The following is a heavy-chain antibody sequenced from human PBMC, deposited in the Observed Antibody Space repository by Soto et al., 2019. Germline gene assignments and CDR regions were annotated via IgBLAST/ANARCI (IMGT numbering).Heavy chain of an antibody. J-gene: IGHJ5*02. V-gene: IGHV4-39*01. D-gene: IGHD6-13*01. CDR2: IYYSGST. CDR1: GGSIISSSYY. CDR3: ARSSIAAAGIHWFDP. Sequence: SETLSLACTFSGGSIISSSYYWGWIRQPPGKGLEWIGSIYYSGSTYYNPSLKSRVTISVDTSKNQFSLKLSSVTAADTAVYYCARSSIAAAGIHWFDPWGQGTLVTVS.